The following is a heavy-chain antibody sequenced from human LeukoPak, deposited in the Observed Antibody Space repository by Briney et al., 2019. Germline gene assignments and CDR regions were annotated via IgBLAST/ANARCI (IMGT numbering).Heavy chain of an antibody. CDR2: INPSGGST. D-gene: IGHD4-23*01. V-gene: IGHV1-46*01. J-gene: IGHJ5*02. CDR1: GGTFSSYA. CDR3: ARDNSVEDTAWWFDP. Sequence: ASVKVSCKASGGTFSSYAISWVRHAPGQGLEWMGIINPSGGSTSYAQKFQGRVTMTRDMSTSTDYMELSSLRSEDTAVYYCARDNSVEDTAWWFDPWGQGTLVTVSS.